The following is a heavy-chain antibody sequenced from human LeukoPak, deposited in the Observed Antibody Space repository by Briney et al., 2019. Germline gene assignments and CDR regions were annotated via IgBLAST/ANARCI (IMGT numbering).Heavy chain of an antibody. CDR3: AKTPIFGVVIIAPFDY. Sequence: GGSLRLSCAASGFPFSSYAMSWVRQAPGKGLEWVSAISGSGGSTYYADSVKGRFTISRDNSKNTLYLQMNSLRAEDTAVYYCAKTPIFGVVIIAPFDYWGQGTLVTVSS. CDR1: GFPFSSYA. V-gene: IGHV3-23*01. J-gene: IGHJ4*02. D-gene: IGHD3-3*01. CDR2: ISGSGGST.